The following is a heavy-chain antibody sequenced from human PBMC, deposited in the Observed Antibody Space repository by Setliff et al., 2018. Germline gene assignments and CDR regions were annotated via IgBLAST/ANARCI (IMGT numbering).Heavy chain of an antibody. CDR3: ARLPRTVTHFDY. V-gene: IGHV4-34*01. CDR2: INHSGIT. Sequence: SETLSLTCSVYGESFSNNYWSWVRQPPGQGPEWIVEINHSGITNYNPSLKGRVTISLDTSKNQLSLKVNSVTVADTAVYFCARLPRTVTHFDYWGRGALVTVSS. D-gene: IGHD4-17*01. J-gene: IGHJ4*02. CDR1: GESFSNNY.